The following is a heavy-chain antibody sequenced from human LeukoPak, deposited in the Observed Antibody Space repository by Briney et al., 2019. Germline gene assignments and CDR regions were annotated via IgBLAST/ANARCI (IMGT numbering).Heavy chain of an antibody. CDR3: ARIRPGGAPPDY. CDR2: INHSGST. Sequence: SETLSLTRAVYGGSFSGYYWSWIRQPPGKGLEWIGEINHSGSTNYNPSLKSRVTISVDTSKNQFSLKLSSVTAADTAVYYCARIRPGGAPPDYWGQGTLVTVSS. J-gene: IGHJ4*02. CDR1: GGSFSGYY. V-gene: IGHV4-34*01. D-gene: IGHD3-16*01.